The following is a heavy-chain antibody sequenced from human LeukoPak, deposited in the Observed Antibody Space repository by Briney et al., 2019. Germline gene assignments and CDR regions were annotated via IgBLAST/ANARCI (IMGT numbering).Heavy chain of an antibody. D-gene: IGHD1-14*01. J-gene: IGHJ5*02. Sequence: ASVKVSCKASGYTFTSYGISWVRQAPGQGLEWMGIINPSGGSTSYAQKFQGRVTMTRDTSTSTAYMELRSLRSDDTAVYYCARDQPRRWLDPWGQGTLVTVSS. CDR3: ARDQPRRWLDP. CDR1: GYTFTSYG. CDR2: INPSGGST. V-gene: IGHV1-46*01.